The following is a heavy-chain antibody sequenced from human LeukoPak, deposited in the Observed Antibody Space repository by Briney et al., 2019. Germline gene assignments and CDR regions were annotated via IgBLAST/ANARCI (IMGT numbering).Heavy chain of an antibody. V-gene: IGHV1-3*01. CDR3: ARPVRYSSGWPPGY. Sequence: ASVKVSCKASGYTFTSYAMHWVRQAPGQRLEWMGWINAGNGNTKYSQKLQGRVTITRDTSASTAYMELSSLRSEDTAVYYCARPVRYSSGWPPGYWGQGTLVTVSS. D-gene: IGHD6-19*01. CDR1: GYTFTSYA. CDR2: INAGNGNT. J-gene: IGHJ4*02.